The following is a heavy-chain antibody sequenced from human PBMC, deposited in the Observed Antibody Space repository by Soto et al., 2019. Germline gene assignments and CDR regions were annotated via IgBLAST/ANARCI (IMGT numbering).Heavy chain of an antibody. CDR3: AAFGLRFFDY. CDR1: GGSISSYY. V-gene: IGHV4-59*01. D-gene: IGHD3-3*01. Sequence: PSETLSLTCTVSGGSISSYYWSWIWQPPGKGLEWIGYIYYSGSTNYNPSLKSRVTISVDTSKNQFSLKLSSVTAADTAVYYCAAFGLRFFDYWGQGTLVTVSS. CDR2: IYYSGST. J-gene: IGHJ4*02.